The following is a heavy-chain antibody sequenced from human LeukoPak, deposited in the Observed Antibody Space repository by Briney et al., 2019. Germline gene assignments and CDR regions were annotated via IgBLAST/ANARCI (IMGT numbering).Heavy chain of an antibody. CDR2: ISAYNGNT. D-gene: IGHD3-22*01. V-gene: IGHV1-18*01. Sequence: ASVKVSCKASGYTFTSYGISWVRQAPGQGLEWMGWISAYNGNTNYAQKLQGRVTMTTDTSTSTAYMELRSLRSDDTAVYYCARVGYVRGHYDSSGPPDYWGQGTLVTVSS. J-gene: IGHJ4*02. CDR3: ARVGYVRGHYDSSGPPDY. CDR1: GYTFTSYG.